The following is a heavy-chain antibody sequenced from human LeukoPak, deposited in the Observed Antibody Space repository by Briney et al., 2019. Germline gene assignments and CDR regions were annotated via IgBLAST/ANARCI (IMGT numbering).Heavy chain of an antibody. D-gene: IGHD6-13*01. V-gene: IGHV3-21*01. CDR3: ARGRKYSSSWSDAEYFQH. J-gene: IGHJ1*01. CDR2: ISSSSSYI. CDR1: GFTFSSYS. Sequence: SGGSLRLSCAASGFTFSSYSMNWVRQAPGKGLEWVSSISSSSSYIYYADSVKGRFTISRDNAKNSLYLQMNSLGAEDTAVYYCARGRKYSSSWSDAEYFQHWGQGTLVTVSS.